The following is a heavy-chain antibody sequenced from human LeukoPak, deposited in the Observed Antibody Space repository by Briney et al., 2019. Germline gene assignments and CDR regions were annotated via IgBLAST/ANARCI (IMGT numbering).Heavy chain of an antibody. CDR2: INHSGST. Sequence: PSETLSLTCAVYGGSFSGYYWSWIRQPPGKGLEWMGEINHSGSTNYNPSLKSRVTISVDTSKNQFSLKLSSVTAADTAVYYCARLSRAQVVGFYYYYGMDVWGQGTTVTVSS. V-gene: IGHV4-34*01. CDR3: ARLSRAQVVGFYYYYGMDV. J-gene: IGHJ6*02. D-gene: IGHD1-26*01. CDR1: GGSFSGYY.